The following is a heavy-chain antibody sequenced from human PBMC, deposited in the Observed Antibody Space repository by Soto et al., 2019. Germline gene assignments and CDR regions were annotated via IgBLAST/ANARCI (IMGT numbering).Heavy chain of an antibody. V-gene: IGHV4-31*03. D-gene: IGHD3-10*01. CDR1: DDSLTTNKYA. J-gene: IGHJ4*02. CDR3: ARASYFRPSGSYYFVS. Sequence: SETLSLTCTVSDDSLTTNKYAWTWIRQNPEKGLEWIGYVYSNGNTRSSPSLQSRVSVSVDTSKSHFSLRLSSVTAADTAVYFCARASYFRPSGSYYFVSWGQGTLVTVSS. CDR2: VYSNGNT.